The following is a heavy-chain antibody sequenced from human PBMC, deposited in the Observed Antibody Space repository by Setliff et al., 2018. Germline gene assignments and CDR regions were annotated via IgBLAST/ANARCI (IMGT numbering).Heavy chain of an antibody. CDR2: IYWDDDK. CDR3: AHRRVGNYDSSGNYHSYFDY. CDR1: GFSLTTTRVA. Sequence: SGPTLVNPTQTLTLTCTFSGFSLTTTRVAVGWIRQPPGKALEWLALIYWDDDKRYTYSPSLKTRLTVSRDTYRSQVVLTMANMDPVDTATYYCAHRRVGNYDSSGNYHSYFDYWGQGILVTVSS. D-gene: IGHD3-22*01. V-gene: IGHV2-5*02. J-gene: IGHJ4*02.